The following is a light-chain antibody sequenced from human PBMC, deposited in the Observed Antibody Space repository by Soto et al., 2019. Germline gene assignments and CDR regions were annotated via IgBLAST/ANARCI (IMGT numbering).Light chain of an antibody. J-gene: IGKJ1*01. CDR2: RAS. CDR1: QSVSSH. CDR3: QRHNTWAGT. Sequence: ATVARRASQSVSSHLAWYQEKPGQAPRLLIQRASTRATGIPARFSVSGSGNEFTLTIAVLQSEEFAVSFCQRHNTWAGTFGQGTKVDIK. V-gene: IGKV3-15*01.